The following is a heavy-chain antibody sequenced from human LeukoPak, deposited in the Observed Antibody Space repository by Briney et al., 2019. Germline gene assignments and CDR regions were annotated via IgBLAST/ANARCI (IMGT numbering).Heavy chain of an antibody. Sequence: SETLSLTCTVSGGSISSGDYYWSWIRQPPGKGLEWIGYIYYSGSTNYNPSLKSRVTISVDTSKNQFSLKLSSVTAADTAVYYCARQGGTRGYSYGYRDYYYYYGMDVWGQGTTVTVSS. CDR2: IYYSGST. D-gene: IGHD5-18*01. V-gene: IGHV4-30-4*01. J-gene: IGHJ6*02. CDR3: ARQGGTRGYSYGYRDYYYYYGMDV. CDR1: GGSISSGDYY.